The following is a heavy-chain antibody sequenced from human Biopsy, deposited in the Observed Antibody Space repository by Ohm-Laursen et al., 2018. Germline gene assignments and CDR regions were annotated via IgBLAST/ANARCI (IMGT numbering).Heavy chain of an antibody. Sequence: SLRLSCSAPGFTLSNAWMSWVRQAPGKGLEWVGRIKSKTDGGTPDYAAPVKGRFTISRDDSKNTLYLQMNTLKTEDTAVYYCTTSRSNWGQGTLVTVSS. CDR3: TTSRSN. CDR2: IKSKTDGGTP. CDR1: GFTLSNAW. V-gene: IGHV3-15*01. J-gene: IGHJ4*02.